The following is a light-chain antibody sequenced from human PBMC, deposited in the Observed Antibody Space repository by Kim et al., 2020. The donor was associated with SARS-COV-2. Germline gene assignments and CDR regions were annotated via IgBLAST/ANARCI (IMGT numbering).Light chain of an antibody. V-gene: IGKV1-5*03. CDR1: QSINNW. J-gene: IGKJ1*01. Sequence: DIQMTQSPSTLSASVGDRVTITCRASQSINNWLAWYQQKPGKPPNLLIYKASSLESGVPSRFSGSGSGTEFTLTISSLQPDDFATYYCQHYNSYSGTFGQGTKVDIK. CDR2: KAS. CDR3: QHYNSYSGT.